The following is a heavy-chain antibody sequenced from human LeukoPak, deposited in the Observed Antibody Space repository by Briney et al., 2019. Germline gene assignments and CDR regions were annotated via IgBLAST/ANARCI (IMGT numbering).Heavy chain of an antibody. Sequence: GGSLTLSCAVSGVTVSTNYMGWVRQAPGKGLEWVSVIYADGGGGGTYYADSVKGRFTISRDNSRNTHYLQMSNLRADDTAMYYCSRDRSRGYSFTWGQGTLVTVS. V-gene: IGHV3-53*01. D-gene: IGHD5-12*01. CDR3: SRDRSRGYSFT. CDR1: GVTVSTNY. J-gene: IGHJ5*02. CDR2: IYADGGGGGT.